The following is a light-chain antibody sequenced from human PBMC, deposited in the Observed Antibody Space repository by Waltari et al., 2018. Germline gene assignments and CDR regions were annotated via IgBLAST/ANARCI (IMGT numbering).Light chain of an antibody. CDR3: QVWDSSSDHVV. CDR2: DDS. CDR1: NIGSKG. J-gene: IGLJ2*01. Sequence: SYVLTQPSSVSVAPAKTARITGGGNNIGSKGVPWYQQKPGQAPVLVVYDDSDRPSGIPERFSGSSSGNTATLTITRVEAGDEADYYCQVWDSSSDHVVFGGGTKLTVL. V-gene: IGLV3-21*03.